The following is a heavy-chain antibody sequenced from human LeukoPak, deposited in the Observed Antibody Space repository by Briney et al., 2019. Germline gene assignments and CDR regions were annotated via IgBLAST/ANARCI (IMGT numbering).Heavy chain of an antibody. CDR2: ISYDGSDK. J-gene: IGHJ4*02. V-gene: IGHV3-30*03. Sequence: PGGSLRLSCAASGFTFKSYGMHWVRQAPGKGLEWVAAISYDGSDKYYVDSVKGRFTISRDNSKNTLYLQMDSLNSEDTAVYYCATGYSVEMATMPDWGQGTLVTVPS. CDR1: GFTFKSYG. CDR3: ATGYSVEMATMPD. D-gene: IGHD5-24*01.